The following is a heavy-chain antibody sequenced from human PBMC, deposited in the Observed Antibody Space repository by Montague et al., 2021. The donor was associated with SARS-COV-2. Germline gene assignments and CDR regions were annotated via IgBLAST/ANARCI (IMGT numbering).Heavy chain of an antibody. J-gene: IGHJ2*01. D-gene: IGHD3-22*01. CDR2: ISSNGKT. CDR1: GGSINDHY. CDR3: ARRGYYDSAGYHWHLDL. Sequence: SETRSLTCTVSGGSINDHYRSWIRQSPGKGLEWIGYISSNGKTNYNPSLKSRVTLSADASRNEFSLKLDSVTAADTAVHFCARRGYYDSAGYHWHLDLWGRGMLVTVSS. V-gene: IGHV4-4*09.